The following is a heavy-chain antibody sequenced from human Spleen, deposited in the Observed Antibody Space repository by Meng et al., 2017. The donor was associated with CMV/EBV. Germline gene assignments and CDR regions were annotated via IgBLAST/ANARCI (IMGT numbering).Heavy chain of an antibody. CDR3: SREDKSFDI. CDR2: INPNSGGT. V-gene: IGHV1-2*02. J-gene: IGHJ3*02. CDR1: GYTFTGYY. Sequence: ASVTVSCKASGYTFTGYYMHWVRQAPGQGLAWMGWINPNSGGTNYAQKFQGRVTMTRDTSISTASIELSRLISDDTAVYYCSREDKSFDIWGQGTMVTVSS.